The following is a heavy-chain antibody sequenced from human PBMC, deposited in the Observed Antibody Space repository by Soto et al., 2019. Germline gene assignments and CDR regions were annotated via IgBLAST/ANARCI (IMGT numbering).Heavy chain of an antibody. V-gene: IGHV1-8*01. J-gene: IGHJ6*03. CDR1: GYTFTSYD. CDR3: ARGVLNFWSGYTTNYYYYYMDV. D-gene: IGHD3-3*01. Sequence: ASVKVACKASGYTFTSYDINWVLQATGQGLEWMGWMNPNSGNTGYAQKFQGRVTMTRNTSISTAYMELSSLRSEDTAVYYCARGVLNFWSGYTTNYYYYYMDVWGKGTTVTVSS. CDR2: MNPNSGNT.